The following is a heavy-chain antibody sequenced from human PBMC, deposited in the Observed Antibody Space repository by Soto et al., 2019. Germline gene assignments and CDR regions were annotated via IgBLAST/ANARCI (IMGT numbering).Heavy chain of an antibody. CDR3: ARDPPFGGIAVARGGDY. J-gene: IGHJ4*02. CDR1: GFTFSSYG. V-gene: IGHV3-33*01. CDR2: IWYDGSNK. D-gene: IGHD6-19*01. Sequence: QVQLVESGGGVVQPGRSLRLSCAASGFTFSSYGMHWVRQAPGKGLEWVAVIWYDGSNKYYADSVKGRFTISRDNSKNTLYLQMNSLRAEDTAVYYCARDPPFGGIAVARGGDYWGQGTLVNVSS.